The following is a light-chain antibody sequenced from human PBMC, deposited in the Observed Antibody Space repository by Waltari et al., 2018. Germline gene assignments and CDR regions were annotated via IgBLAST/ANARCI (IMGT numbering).Light chain of an antibody. V-gene: IGKV1-NL1*01. CDR2: GTS. CDR1: QGISNS. Sequence: IQMTQSPSPLSASVGDRVTITCRASQGISNSLAWYQQKPGKAPKLLVYGTSSLESGVPPRFTGSGSGTDYTLTVSSLQPEDFATYYCQQYYRTPPTFGQGTKVDIK. J-gene: IGKJ1*01. CDR3: QQYYRTPPT.